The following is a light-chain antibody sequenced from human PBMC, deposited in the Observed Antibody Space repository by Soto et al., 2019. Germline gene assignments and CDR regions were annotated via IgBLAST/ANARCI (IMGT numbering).Light chain of an antibody. CDR1: QSVSSSY. J-gene: IGKJ1*01. V-gene: IGKV3-20*01. CDR3: QQYDSSPWT. CDR2: AAS. Sequence: EIVLTQSPFTLSLSPGERATLSCRASQSVSSSYLAWYQQKPGQAPRLLIYAASSRATGIPDRFSGSGSGTDFTLTISRLEPEDFAIYYCQQYDSSPWTFGQGTKVDVK.